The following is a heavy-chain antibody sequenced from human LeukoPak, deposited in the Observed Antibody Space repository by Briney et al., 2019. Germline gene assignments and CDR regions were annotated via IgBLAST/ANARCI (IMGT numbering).Heavy chain of an antibody. CDR1: GYSFANYW. CDR3: ARRGQRGWFDL. V-gene: IGHV5-51*01. Sequence: GESLKISRTGSGYSFANYWIAWVRQVPGKGLEWMGIIYPGDSDTRYSPSFQGQVIISADKSISTAYLQWSSLKASDTAIYYCARRGQRGWFDLWGQGTLVTVSS. J-gene: IGHJ5*02. CDR2: IYPGDSDT.